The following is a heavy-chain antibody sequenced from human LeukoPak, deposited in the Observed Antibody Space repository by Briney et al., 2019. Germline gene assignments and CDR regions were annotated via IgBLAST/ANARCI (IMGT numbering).Heavy chain of an antibody. Sequence: GGSLRLSCAASGFTFSSYGMHWVRQAPGKGLEWVAFIRYDGSNKYYADSVKGQFTISRDNSKNTLYLQMNSLRAEDTAVYYCAKDSSLTGYYNDGWFDPWGQGTLVTVSS. CDR1: GFTFSSYG. CDR2: IRYDGSNK. V-gene: IGHV3-30*02. CDR3: AKDSSLTGYYNDGWFDP. D-gene: IGHD3-9*01. J-gene: IGHJ5*02.